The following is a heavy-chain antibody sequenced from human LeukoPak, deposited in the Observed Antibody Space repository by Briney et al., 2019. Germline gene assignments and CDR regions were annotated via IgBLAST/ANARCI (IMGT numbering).Heavy chain of an antibody. CDR1: GGSLSGYY. D-gene: IGHD5-12*01. V-gene: IGHV4-34*01. CDR2: INHSGST. Sequence: SETLSLTCAVYGGSLSGYYWSWIRQPPGKGLAWIGEINHSGSTNYNPSLKSRVTISVDTSKNQFSLKLSSVTAADTAVYYCASGGIVATAGAFDIWGQGTMVTVSS. J-gene: IGHJ3*02. CDR3: ASGGIVATAGAFDI.